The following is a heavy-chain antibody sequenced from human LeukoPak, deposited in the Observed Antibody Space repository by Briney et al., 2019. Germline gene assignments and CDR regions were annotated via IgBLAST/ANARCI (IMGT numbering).Heavy chain of an antibody. CDR2: MSFDGTNK. D-gene: IGHD3-10*01. CDR1: GFTFSTYA. V-gene: IGHV3-30-3*01. Sequence: GRSLRLSCAASGFTFSTYAMHWVRQAPGKGLEWVAVMSFDGTNKYYADSVKGRFTISRDNSKNTLYLEMNSLRAEDTAIYHCAKDTYGSGSYGYFGYWGQGTLVTVSS. J-gene: IGHJ4*02. CDR3: AKDTYGSGSYGYFGY.